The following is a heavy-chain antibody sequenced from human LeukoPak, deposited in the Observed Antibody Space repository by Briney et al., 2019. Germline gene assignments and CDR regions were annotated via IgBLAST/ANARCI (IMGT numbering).Heavy chain of an antibody. CDR1: GVSISSYY. CDR2: YYYSGNT. Sequence: PSETLSLTRTVSGVSISSYYWSWIRQPPGKGLEWIGYYYYSGNTNYNPSLKSRVTISEDTSKNQFSLRLFSVTASDTAVYYCATTFSGYVSSWPEYFQHWGQGTMVTVSS. J-gene: IGHJ3*01. V-gene: IGHV4-59*08. CDR3: ATTFSGYVSSWPEYFQH. D-gene: IGHD6-13*01.